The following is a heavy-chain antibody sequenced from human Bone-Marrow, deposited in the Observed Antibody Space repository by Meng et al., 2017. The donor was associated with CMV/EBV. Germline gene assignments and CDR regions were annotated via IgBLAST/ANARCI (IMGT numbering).Heavy chain of an antibody. V-gene: IGHV3-30*02. CDR1: GFTFSSNG. CDR3: AKSIIGGKSITIFGVRYYYGMDV. CDR2: IRYDGSNK. D-gene: IGHD3-3*01. Sequence: GESLTITCAASGFTFSSNGMHWVRQAPGKGLEWVAFIRYDGSNKYYADSVKGRFTISRDNSKNTLYLQMNSLRAEDTAVYYCAKSIIGGKSITIFGVRYYYGMDVWGQGTTVTVSS. J-gene: IGHJ6*02.